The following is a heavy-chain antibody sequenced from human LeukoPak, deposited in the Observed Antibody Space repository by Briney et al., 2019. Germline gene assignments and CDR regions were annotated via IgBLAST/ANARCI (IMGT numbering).Heavy chain of an antibody. CDR3: AKDGTMVRGLIILNIGDHYYMDV. D-gene: IGHD3-10*01. V-gene: IGHV3-30*02. CDR2: IRYDGSNK. J-gene: IGHJ6*03. Sequence: PGGSLRLSCAASGFTFSSHGMHWVRQAPGRGLEWVAFIRYDGSNKYYADSVKGRFTISRDNSRDTLSLQMNSLRAEDTAVYYCAKDGTMVRGLIILNIGDHYYMDVWGKGTTVTVSS. CDR1: GFTFSSHG.